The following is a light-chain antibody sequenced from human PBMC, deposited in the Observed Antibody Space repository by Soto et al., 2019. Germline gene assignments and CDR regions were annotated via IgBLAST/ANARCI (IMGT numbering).Light chain of an antibody. Sequence: DIQMTQSPSTLSASVGDRVTITCRASQSISSWLAWYQQKPGKAPKLLIYKASYLESGVPSRFSGSGSGTEFTLTISCLQPDDFATYYCQQYNIYSPRNPFGQGTKVEIK. CDR2: KAS. CDR3: QQYNIYSPRNP. V-gene: IGKV1-5*03. J-gene: IGKJ1*01. CDR1: QSISSW.